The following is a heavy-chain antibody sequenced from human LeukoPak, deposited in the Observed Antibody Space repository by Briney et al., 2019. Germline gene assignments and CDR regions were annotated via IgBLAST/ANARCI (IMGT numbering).Heavy chain of an antibody. CDR3: VTDYTSAPNAFDI. CDR1: GYTLTELS. V-gene: IGHV1-24*01. Sequence: ASVKVSCKVSGYTLTELSMHWVRQAPGKGLEWMGGFDPEDGETIYAQKFQGRVTMTEDTSTDTAYMELSSLRSEDTAVYYCVTDYTSAPNAFDIWGQGTMVTVSS. J-gene: IGHJ3*02. CDR2: FDPEDGET. D-gene: IGHD2-2*02.